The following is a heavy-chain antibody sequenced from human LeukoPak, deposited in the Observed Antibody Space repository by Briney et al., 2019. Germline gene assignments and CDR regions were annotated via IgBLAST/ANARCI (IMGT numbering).Heavy chain of an antibody. CDR1: GGSISSSNW. D-gene: IGHD6-19*01. V-gene: IGHV4-4*02. CDR3: ARAGARLHEIAVAALRGPFDY. J-gene: IGHJ4*02. Sequence: SETLSLTCAVSGGSISSSNWWSWVRQPPGKGLEWIGEIYHSGSTNYNPSLKSRVTISVDKSKNQFSLKLSSVTAADTAVYYCARAGARLHEIAVAALRGPFDYWGQGTLVTVSS. CDR2: IYHSGST.